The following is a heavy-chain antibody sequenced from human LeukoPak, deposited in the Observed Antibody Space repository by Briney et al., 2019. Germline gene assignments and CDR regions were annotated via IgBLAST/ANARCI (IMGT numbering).Heavy chain of an antibody. Sequence: LETLSLTCAVYGGSFSGYYWSWIRQPPGKGLEWIGEINHSGSTNYNPSLKSRVTISVDTSKNQFSLKLSSVTAADTAVYYCARVQTYYDFWSGSSILYYFDYWGQGTLVTVSS. J-gene: IGHJ4*02. V-gene: IGHV4-34*01. D-gene: IGHD3-3*01. CDR1: GGSFSGYY. CDR2: INHSGST. CDR3: ARVQTYYDFWSGSSILYYFDY.